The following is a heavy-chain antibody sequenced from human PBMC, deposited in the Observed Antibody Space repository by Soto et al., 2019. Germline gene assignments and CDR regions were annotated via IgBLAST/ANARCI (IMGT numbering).Heavy chain of an antibody. CDR3: ARVGDCSSTSCYFYYYGMDV. D-gene: IGHD2-2*01. CDR1: GFTFSSYG. J-gene: IGHJ6*02. CDR2: IWYDGSNK. V-gene: IGHV3-33*01. Sequence: AGGSLRLSCAASGFTFSSYGMHWVRQAPGKGLEWVAVIWYDGSNKYYADSVKGRFTISRDNSKNTLYLQMNSLRAEDTAVYYCARVGDCSSTSCYFYYYGMDVWGQGTTVTVSS.